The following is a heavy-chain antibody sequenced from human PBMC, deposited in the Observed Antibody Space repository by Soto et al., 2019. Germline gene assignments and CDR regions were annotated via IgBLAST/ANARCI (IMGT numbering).Heavy chain of an antibody. CDR1: GDSIKNYF. V-gene: IGHV4-59*01. CDR3: GRDPGYCTNGVCPIFDF. D-gene: IGHD2-8*01. CDR2: FYHSGTT. Sequence: PSETLSLTCTVSGDSIKNYFWSWVRQPPGKGLEWIGHFYHSGTTNYSPALKSRVTISIDQSQNQFSLRLNSVTAADTAVYFCGRDPGYCTNGVCPIFDFWGQGIPVTVSS. J-gene: IGHJ4*02.